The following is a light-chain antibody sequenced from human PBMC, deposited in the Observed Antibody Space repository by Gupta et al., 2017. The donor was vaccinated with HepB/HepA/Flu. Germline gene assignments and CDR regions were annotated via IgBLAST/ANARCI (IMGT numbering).Light chain of an antibody. J-gene: IGLJ3*02. Sequence: SALTQSASVSGSPGQSITISCTGTSSDVGSHNLVSWYQQHPGKAPKLIIYEVNKWPSGVSNRFAGSKSGNTASLTISGLQAEDEADYYCCEYAGTVSWVFGGGTKLTVL. CDR3: CEYAGTVSWV. CDR1: SSDVGSHNL. V-gene: IGLV2-23*02. CDR2: EVN.